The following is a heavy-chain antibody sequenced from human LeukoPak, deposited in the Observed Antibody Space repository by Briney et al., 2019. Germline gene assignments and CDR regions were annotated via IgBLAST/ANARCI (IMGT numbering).Heavy chain of an antibody. J-gene: IGHJ5*02. V-gene: IGHV4-34*01. CDR1: GGSFSGYY. Sequence: SETLSLTCAVYGGSFSGYYWSWIRQPPGKGLEWIGEINHSGSTNYNPSLKSRVTISVDTSKNQFSLNLSSVTAADTAVYYCARVISSAWRQNDLWGQGTLVTVSS. D-gene: IGHD3-22*01. CDR3: ARVISSAWRQNDL. CDR2: INHSGST.